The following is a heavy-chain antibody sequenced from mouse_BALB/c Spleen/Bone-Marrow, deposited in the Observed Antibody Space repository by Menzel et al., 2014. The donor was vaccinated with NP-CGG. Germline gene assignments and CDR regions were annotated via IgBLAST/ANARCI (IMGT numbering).Heavy chain of an antibody. Sequence: EVNVVESGGGLVQPGGSLRLSCATSGFTFTDYYMSWVRQTPGKALEWLGFIRNKANGYTTDYSVSVKGRFTISRDNSQSILYLQMNTLRAEDSATYYCARDENYDIYWYFDVWGAGTTVTVSS. CDR3: ARDENYDIYWYFDV. V-gene: IGHV7-3*02. CDR1: GFTFTDYY. CDR2: IRNKANGYTT. D-gene: IGHD1-1*01. J-gene: IGHJ1*01.